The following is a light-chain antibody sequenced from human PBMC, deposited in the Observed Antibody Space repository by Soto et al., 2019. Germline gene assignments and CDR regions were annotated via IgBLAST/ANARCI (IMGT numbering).Light chain of an antibody. CDR1: QDISNR. Sequence: DIQMTQSPSSLSASVGDRITITCQASQDISNRLNWYHQKPGKAPNLLIYDASNLAAGVPSGFSGSGSGTDFTFTIISLQPEDIGTYYCQQSYSTLGWTFGQGTKVEIK. V-gene: IGKV1-33*01. J-gene: IGKJ1*01. CDR2: DAS. CDR3: QQSYSTLGWT.